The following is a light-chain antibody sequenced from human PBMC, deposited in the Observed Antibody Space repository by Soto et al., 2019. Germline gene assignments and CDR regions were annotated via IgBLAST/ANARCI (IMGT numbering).Light chain of an antibody. CDR3: QQYKSYWT. CDR2: AAS. J-gene: IGKJ1*01. Sequence: IQLTQSPSSLSASVGDRVTITCRASQDISSYLGWYQQKPGKAPKLLIYAASTLQSGVPSRFSGSGSGTDFTLTINSLQPEDFATYFCQQYKSYWTFGQGTKV. V-gene: IGKV1-9*01. CDR1: QDISSY.